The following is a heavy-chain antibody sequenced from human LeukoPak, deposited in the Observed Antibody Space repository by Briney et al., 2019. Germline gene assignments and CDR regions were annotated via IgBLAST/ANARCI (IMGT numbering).Heavy chain of an antibody. CDR2: IKQDGSEK. Sequence: PGGSLRLSCAASGFTFSSYWMSWVRQAPGKGLEWVANIKQDGSEKYYVDSVKGRFTISRDNAKNSLYLQMNSLRAEDTAVYYCARHYYDFWSGYYTQNFYFDYWGQGTLDTVSS. CDR3: ARHYYDFWSGYYTQNFYFDY. D-gene: IGHD3-3*01. CDR1: GFTFSSYW. J-gene: IGHJ4*02. V-gene: IGHV3-7*01.